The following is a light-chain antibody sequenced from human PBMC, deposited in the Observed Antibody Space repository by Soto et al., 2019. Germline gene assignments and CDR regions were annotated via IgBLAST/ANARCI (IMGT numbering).Light chain of an antibody. CDR3: GSYTSSSTLYV. J-gene: IGLJ1*01. CDR2: EVS. CDR1: SSDVGGYNY. Sequence: QSALTQPASVSGSPGQSITISCTVTSSDVGGYNYVSWYQQHPGKAPKLMIYEVSNRPSGVSNRFSGSKSGNTASLTISGLQAEDEADYYCGSYTSSSTLYVFGTGTKVT. V-gene: IGLV2-14*01.